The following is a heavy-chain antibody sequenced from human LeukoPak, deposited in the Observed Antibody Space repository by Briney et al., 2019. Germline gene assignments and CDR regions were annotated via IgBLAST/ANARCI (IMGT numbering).Heavy chain of an antibody. CDR2: IRYDGSNK. D-gene: IGHD2-15*01. J-gene: IGHJ4*02. V-gene: IGHV3-30*02. Sequence: SCKASGGTFSSYGMHWVRQAPGKGLEWVAFIRYDGSNKYYADSVKGRFTISRDNSKNTLYLQMNSLRAEDTAVYYCAKDAIYCSGGSCPDYWGQGTLVTVSS. CDR1: GGTFSSYG. CDR3: AKDAIYCSGGSCPDY.